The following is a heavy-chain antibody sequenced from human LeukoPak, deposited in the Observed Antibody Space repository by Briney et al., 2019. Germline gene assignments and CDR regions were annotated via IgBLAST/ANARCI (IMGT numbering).Heavy chain of an antibody. CDR2: FDPEDGET. J-gene: IGHJ4*02. CDR1: GYTLTELS. D-gene: IGHD6-13*01. CDR3: ATEIAAAGTDDY. V-gene: IGHV1-24*01. Sequence: ASVKVSCKVSGYTLTELSMHWVRQAPGKGLEWMGGFDPEDGETIYAQKFQGRVTMTEDTSTDTAYMELSSLRSEDTAVYYCATEIAAAGTDDYWGQGTLVTVSS.